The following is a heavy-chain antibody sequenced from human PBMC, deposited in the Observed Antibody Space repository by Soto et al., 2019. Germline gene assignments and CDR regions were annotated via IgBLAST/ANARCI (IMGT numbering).Heavy chain of an antibody. CDR2: ISYDGSNK. Sequence: PXGSRRLSCAASGFTFSSSAMHWVRQAPGKGLDWVAVISYDGSNKYYADSVKGRFTISRDNSKNTLYLQMNSLRAEDTAVYYCARVRSLQLVTPLFYYYYGMDVWGQGTTVTVSS. D-gene: IGHD6-13*01. CDR1: GFTFSSSA. V-gene: IGHV3-30-3*01. J-gene: IGHJ6*02. CDR3: ARVRSLQLVTPLFYYYYGMDV.